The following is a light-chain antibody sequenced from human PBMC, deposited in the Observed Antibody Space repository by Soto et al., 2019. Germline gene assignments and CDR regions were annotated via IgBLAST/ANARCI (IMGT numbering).Light chain of an antibody. CDR1: SSNIGRNT. J-gene: IGLJ2*01. V-gene: IGLV1-44*01. CDR2: SNN. Sequence: QSVLTQPPSASGTPGQRVTISCSGSSSNIGRNTVIWYQQLPRSAPKLLMYSNNQRPSGVPDRFSGSKSGTSASLAISGLQSEDEADYYCAAWDGSLNGVVFGGGTKLTVL. CDR3: AAWDGSLNGVV.